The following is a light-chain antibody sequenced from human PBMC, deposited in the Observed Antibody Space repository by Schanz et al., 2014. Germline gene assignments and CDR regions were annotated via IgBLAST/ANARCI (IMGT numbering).Light chain of an antibody. CDR1: QGISSY. CDR3: QQRSNWPPIT. J-gene: IGKJ5*01. V-gene: IGKV1-8*01. Sequence: AIRMTQSPSSLSASTGDRVTITCRASQGISSYLAWYQQKPGKVPKRLIYAASSLQSGVPSRFSGSGSGTDFTLTISSLQPEDFAVYYCQQRSNWPPITFGQGTRLEIK. CDR2: AAS.